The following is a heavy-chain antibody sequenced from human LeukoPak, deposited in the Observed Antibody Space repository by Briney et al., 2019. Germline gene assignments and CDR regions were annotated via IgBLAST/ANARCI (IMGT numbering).Heavy chain of an antibody. J-gene: IGHJ4*02. D-gene: IGHD6-6*01. CDR3: ALRDSSSPFDY. CDR2: INPNSGGT. V-gene: IGHV1-2*02. Sequence: ASVKVSCKASGYTFTGYYIHWVRPAPGQGLEWMGWINPNSGGTNYAQKFQGRVTMTRDTSITTAYMELSRLRSDDTAVYYCALRDSSSPFDYWGQGTLVTVSS. CDR1: GYTFTGYY.